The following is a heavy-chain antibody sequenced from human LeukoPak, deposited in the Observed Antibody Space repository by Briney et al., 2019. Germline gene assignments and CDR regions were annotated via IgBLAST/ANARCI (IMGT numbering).Heavy chain of an antibody. J-gene: IGHJ4*02. CDR2: VHYNGST. CDR3: ARDRGVPRPYYFDQ. V-gene: IGHV4-39*07. D-gene: IGHD3-10*01. CDR1: GGSVRSSSYY. Sequence: SETLTLTCTVSGGSVRSSSYYWGCIRQPPGKGLEWIGSVHYNGSTCYNPSLGGRVIMSIDTSKNQFSLKLTSVTAADTAMYYCARDRGVPRPYYFDQWGQGTLVTVSS.